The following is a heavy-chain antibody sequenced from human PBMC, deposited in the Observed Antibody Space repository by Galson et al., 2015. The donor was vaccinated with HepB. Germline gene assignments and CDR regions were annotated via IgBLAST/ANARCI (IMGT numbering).Heavy chain of an antibody. CDR3: ASGGKFCTGGSCQH. Sequence: SLRLSCAASGFSFRSSAMTWVRQTPGMGLEWVSAISGDSNYIYYGDSVKGRFTISRDNSKNTLYLQMNSLRAEDTAAYYGASGGKFCTGGSCQHWGQGTLVTVSP. D-gene: IGHD2-8*02. CDR2: ISGDSNYI. J-gene: IGHJ1*01. CDR1: GFSFRSSA. V-gene: IGHV3-23*01.